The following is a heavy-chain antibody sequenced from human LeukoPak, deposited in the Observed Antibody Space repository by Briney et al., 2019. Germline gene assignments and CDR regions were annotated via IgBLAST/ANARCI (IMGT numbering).Heavy chain of an antibody. CDR2: INHSGST. Sequence: SETLSLTCAVYGGSFSGYYWSWIRQPPGKGLEWIGEINHSGSTNYNPSLKSRVTISVDTSKNQFSLKLSSVTAADTAVYYCARVNGLPYYFDYWGQGPLVTVSS. V-gene: IGHV4-34*01. CDR3: ARVNGLPYYFDY. D-gene: IGHD3-16*01. CDR1: GGSFSGYY. J-gene: IGHJ4*02.